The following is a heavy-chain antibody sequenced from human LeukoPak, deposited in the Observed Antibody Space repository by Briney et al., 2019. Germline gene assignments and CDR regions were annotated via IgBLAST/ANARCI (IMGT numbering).Heavy chain of an antibody. V-gene: IGHV4-34*01. CDR3: ARAWATDYFDY. CDR2: INHSGST. J-gene: IGHJ4*02. Sequence: PSETLSLTCAVYGGSFSGYYWTWIRQPPGKGLEWIGEINHSGSTNYNPSLKSRVTITVDASKNQFSLKLNSVTAADTAMYYCARAWATDYFDYWGQGTLVTVSS. CDR1: GGSFSGYY.